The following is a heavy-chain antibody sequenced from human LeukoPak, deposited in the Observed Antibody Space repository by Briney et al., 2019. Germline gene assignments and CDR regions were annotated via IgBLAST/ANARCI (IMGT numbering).Heavy chain of an antibody. Sequence: SETLSLTCTVSGGSISSGSYYWSWIRQPAGKGLEWIGRIYTSGSTNYNPSLKSRVTISVDTSKNQFSLKLSSVTAADTAVYYCARGLRRYSSSSLGAFDIWGQGTMVTVSS. CDR1: GGSISSGSYY. CDR3: ARGLRRYSSSSLGAFDI. CDR2: IYTSGST. D-gene: IGHD6-6*01. V-gene: IGHV4-61*02. J-gene: IGHJ3*02.